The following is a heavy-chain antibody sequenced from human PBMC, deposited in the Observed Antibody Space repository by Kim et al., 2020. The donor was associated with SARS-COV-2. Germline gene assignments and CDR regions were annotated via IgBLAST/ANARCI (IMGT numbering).Heavy chain of an antibody. V-gene: IGHV4-59*01. D-gene: IGHD2-15*01. J-gene: IGHJ3*02. CDR3: ARLGLGYCSGGSCQNAFDI. Sequence: SENLSLTCTVSGGSISSYYWSWIRQPPGKGLEWIGYIYYSGSTNYNPSLKSRVTISVDTSKNQFSLKLSSVTAADTAVYYCARLGLGYCSGGSCQNAFDIWGQGTMVTVSS. CDR2: IYYSGST. CDR1: GGSISSYY.